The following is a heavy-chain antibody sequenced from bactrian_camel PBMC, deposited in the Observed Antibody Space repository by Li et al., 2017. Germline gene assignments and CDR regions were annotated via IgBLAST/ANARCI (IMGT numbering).Heavy chain of an antibody. Sequence: HVQLVESGGGLVQPGGSLRLSCTASDGFTSDMGWYRQAPGNECELVSRISKDGSTYYADTVKGRFTISRDNDKNTLYLRMDSLKPEDTAVYYCAARSDGGAWPCRSFTFRSWGQGTQVTVS. CDR1: DGFTSD. V-gene: IGHV3S60*01. CDR3: AARSDGGAWPCRSFTFRS. J-gene: IGHJ6*01. CDR2: ISKDGST. D-gene: IGHD2*01.